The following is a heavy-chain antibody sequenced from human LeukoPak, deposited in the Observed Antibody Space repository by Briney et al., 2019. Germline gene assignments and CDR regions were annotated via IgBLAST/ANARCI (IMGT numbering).Heavy chain of an antibody. CDR3: ARDPYYGSGSYDP. CDR2: ISYDGSNK. D-gene: IGHD3-10*01. Sequence: GGSLRLSCAASGFTFSSYGMHWVRQAPGKGLEWVAVISYDGSNKYYADSVKGRFTISRDNAKNSLYLQMNSLRAEDTAVYYCARDPYYGSGSYDPWGQGTLVTVSS. V-gene: IGHV3-30*03. CDR1: GFTFSSYG. J-gene: IGHJ5*02.